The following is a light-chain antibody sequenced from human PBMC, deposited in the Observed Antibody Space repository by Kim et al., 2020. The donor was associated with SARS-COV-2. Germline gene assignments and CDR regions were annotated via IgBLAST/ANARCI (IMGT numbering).Light chain of an antibody. CDR1: SSDVGGDNY. V-gene: IGLV2-8*01. J-gene: IGLJ1*01. Sequence: SVTMSCTGTSSDVGGDNYVSWYQQHPGKAPKLRIYKVTQRPSGVPDRFAGSKSGNTASLTVSGVQAEDEADYFCSSYAGSNYPYVFGTGTKVTVL. CDR2: KVT. CDR3: SSYAGSNYPYV.